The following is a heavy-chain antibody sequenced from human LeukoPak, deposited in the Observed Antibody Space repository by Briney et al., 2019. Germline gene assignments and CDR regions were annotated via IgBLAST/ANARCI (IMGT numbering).Heavy chain of an antibody. V-gene: IGHV4-59*01. J-gene: IGHJ3*02. CDR1: GGSISSYY. CDR3: ARDRIAAAGKVSYAFDI. CDR2: IYYSGST. D-gene: IGHD6-13*01. Sequence: PSETLSLTCTVSGGSISSYYWSWIRQPPGKGLEWIGYIYYSGSTNYNPSLKSRVTISVDTSKNQFSLKLSSVTVADTAVYYCARDRIAAAGKVSYAFDIWGQGTMVTVSS.